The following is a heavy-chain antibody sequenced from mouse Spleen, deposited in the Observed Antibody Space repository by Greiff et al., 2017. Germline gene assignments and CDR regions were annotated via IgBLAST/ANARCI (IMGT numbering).Heavy chain of an antibody. Sequence: QVQLQQPGAELVKPGASVKLSCKASGYTFTSYWMQWVKQRPGQGLEWIGEIDPSDSYTNYNQKFKGKATLTVDTSSSTAYMQLSSLTSEDSAVYYCARLNWDENWYFDVWGTGTTVTVSS. J-gene: IGHJ1*03. CDR1: GYTFTSYW. D-gene: IGHD4-1*01. V-gene: IGHV1-50*01. CDR3: ARLNWDENWYFDV. CDR2: IDPSDSYT.